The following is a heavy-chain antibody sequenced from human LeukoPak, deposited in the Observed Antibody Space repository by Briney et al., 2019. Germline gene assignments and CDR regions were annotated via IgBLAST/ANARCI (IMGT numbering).Heavy chain of an antibody. V-gene: IGHV4-59*08. J-gene: IGHJ5*01. CDR1: GGFLSSYY. CDR2: IYYTGST. CDR3: ARHGRFTDGWFDY. Sequence: SETLSLTCTVSGGFLSSYYWTWMRQPPGRGLEWIGYIYYTGSTKYSPSLESRVTISLDTSKNQFSLNLYSVTAADTAVYYCARHGRFTDGWFDYWGQGALVTVSS. D-gene: IGHD3/OR15-3a*01.